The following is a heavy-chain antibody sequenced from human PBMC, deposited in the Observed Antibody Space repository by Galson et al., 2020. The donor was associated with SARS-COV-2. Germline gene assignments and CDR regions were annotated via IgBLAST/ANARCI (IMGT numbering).Heavy chain of an antibody. D-gene: IGHD2-2*01. Sequence: ASVKVSCKASGYTFTSYYMHWVRQAPGQGLEWMGIINPSGGRTSYAQTFQGRVTMTRDPSTSTVYMELSSLRSEDTAVYYCARDRDIVVVPAAHDWGYYYYYGMDVWGQGTTVTVSS. V-gene: IGHV1-46*03. CDR2: INPSGGRT. J-gene: IGHJ6*02. CDR1: GYTFTSYY. CDR3: ARDRDIVVVPAAHDWGYYYYYGMDV.